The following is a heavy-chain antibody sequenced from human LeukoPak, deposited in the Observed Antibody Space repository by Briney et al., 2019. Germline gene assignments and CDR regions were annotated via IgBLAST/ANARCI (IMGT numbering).Heavy chain of an antibody. D-gene: IGHD3-10*01. J-gene: IGHJ4*02. V-gene: IGHV3-7*01. Sequence: GGSLRLSCVASGFSFNSYWMSWVRQAPGKGLEWVANIKQDGSEKYYVDSVKGRFTISRDNAKNSLYLQMNSLRAVDTAVYFCAREEITSVNYFDYWGQGTLVTVSS. CDR2: IKQDGSEK. CDR3: AREEITSVNYFDY. CDR1: GFSFNSYW.